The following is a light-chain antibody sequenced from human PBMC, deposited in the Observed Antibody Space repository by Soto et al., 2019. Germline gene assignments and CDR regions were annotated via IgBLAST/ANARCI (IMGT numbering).Light chain of an antibody. CDR2: ENN. CDR3: QFYESSLSGYV. Sequence: QSVLTQPPSVSEAPGQRVTISCTGSSSNIGAGYEAHWYQQVPGTAPKLLIYENNNRPSGVPDRFSGSKSGTSASLAITGLQAEYEAEYYCQFYESSLSGYVFGTGTKVTVL. V-gene: IGLV1-40*01. J-gene: IGLJ1*01. CDR1: SSNIGAGYE.